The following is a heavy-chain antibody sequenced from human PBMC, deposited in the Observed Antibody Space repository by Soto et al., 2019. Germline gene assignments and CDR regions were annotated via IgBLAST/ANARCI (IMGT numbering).Heavy chain of an antibody. CDR2: INPSGGST. CDR1: GYTFTSYY. D-gene: IGHD1-20*01. CDR3: ARDLITGTDPTY. J-gene: IGHJ4*02. V-gene: IGHV1-46*01. Sequence: GASVQVSCKASGYTFTSYYMHWVRQAPGQGLEWMGIINPSGGSTSYAQKFQGRVTMTRDTSTSTVYMELSSLRSEDTAVYYCARDLITGTDPTYWGQGTLVTVSS.